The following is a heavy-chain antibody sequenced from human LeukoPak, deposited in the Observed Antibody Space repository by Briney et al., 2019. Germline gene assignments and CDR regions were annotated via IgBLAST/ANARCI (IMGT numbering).Heavy chain of an antibody. CDR1: GDSISSGSIT. D-gene: IGHD3-10*01. V-gene: IGHV6-1*01. J-gene: IGHJ3*02. CDR3: ARADMIRARQSDAFDI. CDR2: TYYMSNWYN. Sequence: PSQTLSLTCAISGDSISSGSITWDCLRPSPSRGLEWLSRTYYMSNWYNDYAVSVKSRLIINPDTSKNQFSLHLNFVTPEDTAVYYCARADMIRARQSDAFDIWGQGTMVTVSS.